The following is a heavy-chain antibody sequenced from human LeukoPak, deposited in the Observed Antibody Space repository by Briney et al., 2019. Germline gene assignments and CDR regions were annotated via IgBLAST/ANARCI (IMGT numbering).Heavy chain of an antibody. V-gene: IGHV3-48*03. Sequence: GGSLRLSCAASGFTFSSDYMNWVRQAPGKGLEWVSYISSSGSTIYYADSVKGRFTISRDNAKNSLYLQMNSLRAEDTAVYYCARDHRWLRVWGQGTLVTVSS. CDR3: ARDHRWLRV. CDR1: GFTFSSDY. CDR2: ISSSGSTI. D-gene: IGHD5-12*01. J-gene: IGHJ4*02.